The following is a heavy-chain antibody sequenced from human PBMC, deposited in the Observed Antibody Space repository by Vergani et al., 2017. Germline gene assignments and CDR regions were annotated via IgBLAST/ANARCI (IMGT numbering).Heavy chain of an antibody. Sequence: QVQLQESGPGLVKPSETLSLTCTVSGGSISSYYWSWIRQPAGKGLEWIGRIYTSGSTNYNPSLKSRVTISVDTSKNQFSLKLSSVTAADTAVYYCARGYYYDSSGYYYLDSWGQGTLVTVSS. D-gene: IGHD3-22*01. CDR2: IYTSGST. CDR3: ARGYYYDSSGYYYLDS. V-gene: IGHV4-4*07. J-gene: IGHJ4*02. CDR1: GGSISSYY.